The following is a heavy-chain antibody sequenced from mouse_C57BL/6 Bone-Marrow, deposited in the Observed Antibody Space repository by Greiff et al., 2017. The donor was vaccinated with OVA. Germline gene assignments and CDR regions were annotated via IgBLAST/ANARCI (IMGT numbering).Heavy chain of an antibody. D-gene: IGHD1-1*01. CDR1: GFTFSDYY. Sequence: EVKLVESEGGLVQPGSSMKLSCTASGFTFSDYYMAWVRQVPEKGLEWVANINYDGSSTYYLDSLKSRFIISRDNAKNILYLQMSSLKSEDTATDYCARDRYYGSFDYWGQGTTLTVSS. V-gene: IGHV5-16*01. J-gene: IGHJ2*01. CDR3: ARDRYYGSFDY. CDR2: INYDGSST.